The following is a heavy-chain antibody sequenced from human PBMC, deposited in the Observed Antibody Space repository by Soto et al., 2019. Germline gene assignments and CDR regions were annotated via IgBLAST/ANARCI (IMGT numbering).Heavy chain of an antibody. Sequence: SETLSLTCAVYGGSFSGYYWTWIRQPPGKGLEWIGEINHSGTINFNPSVQSRLTISLDTSKNHFSLKLSSVTDADTAAYYCARADRTLVTSYSLDVWGQGTTVTVSS. D-gene: IGHD2-21*02. CDR2: INHSGTI. CDR3: ARADRTLVTSYSLDV. V-gene: IGHV4-34*01. J-gene: IGHJ6*02. CDR1: GGSFSGYY.